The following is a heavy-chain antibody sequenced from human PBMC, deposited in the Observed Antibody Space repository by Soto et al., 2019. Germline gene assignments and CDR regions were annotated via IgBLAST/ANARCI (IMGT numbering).Heavy chain of an antibody. CDR3: ARAALRGIILCPLDN. CDR1: GYTFTSYY. J-gene: IGHJ4*02. Sequence: ASVKVSCKAPGYTFTSYYIHWVRQAPGQGLEWMGIINPSGGSTSYAQKFQGRLTMTRDMSTSTVYMEVSSLRSEDTAVYYCARAALRGIILCPLDNWGQVTLFPVSS. V-gene: IGHV1-46*01. CDR2: INPSGGST. D-gene: IGHD3-10*01.